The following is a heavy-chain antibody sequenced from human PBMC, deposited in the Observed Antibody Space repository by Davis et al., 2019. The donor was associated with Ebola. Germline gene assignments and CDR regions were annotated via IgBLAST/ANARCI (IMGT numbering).Heavy chain of an antibody. D-gene: IGHD3-10*01. J-gene: IGHJ4*02. CDR1: GFTFDDYA. Sequence: GGSLRLSCAASGFTFDDYAMHWVRQAPGKGLEWVSGISWNSGTIGYADSVKGRFTISRDNAKNSLYLQMNSLRAEDTAVYYCAKNYQFQWFATTWGQGTLVTVSS. CDR3: AKNYQFQWFATT. V-gene: IGHV3-9*01. CDR2: ISWNSGTI.